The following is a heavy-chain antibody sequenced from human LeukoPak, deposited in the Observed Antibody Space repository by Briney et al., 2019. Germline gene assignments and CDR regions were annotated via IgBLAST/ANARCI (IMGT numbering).Heavy chain of an antibody. CDR2: IIPIFGTA. CDR3: AREGTIFGVVIGFDP. V-gene: IGHV1-69*05. Sequence: SVKVSCKASGGTFSSYAISWVRQAPGQGLEWMGGIIPIFGTANYAQKFQGRVTITTDESTSTAYMELSSLRSEDTAVYYCAREGTIFGVVIGFDPWGQGTLVTVYS. D-gene: IGHD3-3*01. CDR1: GGTFSSYA. J-gene: IGHJ5*02.